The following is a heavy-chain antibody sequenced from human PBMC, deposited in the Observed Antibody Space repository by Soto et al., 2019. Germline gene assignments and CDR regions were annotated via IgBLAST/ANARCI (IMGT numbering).Heavy chain of an antibody. D-gene: IGHD3-3*01. CDR3: ARMPTRLRFLEWLTQAPYYYGMDV. V-gene: IGHV1-2*04. J-gene: IGHJ6*02. Sequence: ASVKVSCKASGYTFSVYYMHWVRQAPGQGLEWMGWINPNSGGTNYAQKFQGWVTMTRDTSISTAYMELSRLRSDDTAVYYCARMPTRLRFLEWLTQAPYYYGMDVWGQGTTVTVSS. CDR2: INPNSGGT. CDR1: GYTFSVYY.